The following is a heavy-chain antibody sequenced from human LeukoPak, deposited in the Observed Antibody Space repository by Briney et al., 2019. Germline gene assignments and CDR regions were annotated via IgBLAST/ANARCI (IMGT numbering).Heavy chain of an antibody. CDR1: GGTFSSYA. Sequence: EASVKVSCKASGGTFSSYAISWVRQAPGQGLEWMGGIIPIFGTANYAQKFQGRVTITADESTSTAYMDLSSLRSEDTAVYYCARQYKDIVVVVAAPGAFDIWGQGTMVTVSS. V-gene: IGHV1-69*01. CDR2: IIPIFGTA. J-gene: IGHJ3*02. CDR3: ARQYKDIVVVVAAPGAFDI. D-gene: IGHD2-15*01.